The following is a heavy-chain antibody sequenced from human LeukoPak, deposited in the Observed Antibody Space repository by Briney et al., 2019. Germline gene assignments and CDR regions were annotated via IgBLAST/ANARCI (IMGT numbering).Heavy chain of an antibody. Sequence: GGSLRLSCAASGFTFSSYGMHWVRQAPGKGLEWVAVIWYDGSNKYYADSVKGRFTISRDSSKNTLYLQMNSLRAEDTAVYYCARDGAYYYDSSGYYNFADYWGQGTLVTVSS. V-gene: IGHV3-33*01. CDR2: IWYDGSNK. D-gene: IGHD3-22*01. J-gene: IGHJ4*02. CDR1: GFTFSSYG. CDR3: ARDGAYYYDSSGYYNFADY.